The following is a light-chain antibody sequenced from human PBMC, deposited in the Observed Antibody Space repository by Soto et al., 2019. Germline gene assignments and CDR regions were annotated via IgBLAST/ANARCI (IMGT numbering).Light chain of an antibody. CDR1: SSDIGDYNF. CDR2: GVS. J-gene: IGLJ1*01. V-gene: IGLV2-14*01. Sequence: QSALTQPASVSGSPAQSITISCTGSSSDIGDYNFVSWYQQHPGKAPKLMIYGVSLRPSGVSDRFSGSKSGNTASLTISGLQAEDEADYYCSSYTSTRPPFLFGTGTKLTVL. CDR3: SSYTSTRPPFL.